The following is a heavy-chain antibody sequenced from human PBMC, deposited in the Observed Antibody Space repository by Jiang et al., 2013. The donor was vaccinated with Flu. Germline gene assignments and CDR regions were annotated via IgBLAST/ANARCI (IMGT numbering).Heavy chain of an antibody. J-gene: IGHJ4*02. CDR3: ARDGPFSSGWYTEFDY. D-gene: IGHD6-19*01. Sequence: RLSCAASGFTFSSYAMHWVRQAPGKGLEWVAVISYDGSNKYYADSVKGRFTISRDNSKNTLYLQMNSLRAEDTAVYYCARDGPFSSGWYTEFDYWGQGTLVTVSS. CDR1: GFTFSSYA. V-gene: IGHV3-30-3*01. CDR2: ISYDGSNK.